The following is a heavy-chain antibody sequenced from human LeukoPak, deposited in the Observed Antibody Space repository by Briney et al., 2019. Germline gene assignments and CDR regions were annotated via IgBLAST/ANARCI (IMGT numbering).Heavy chain of an antibody. D-gene: IGHD3-22*01. CDR2: FSSSSSYI. CDR1: GFTFSNYN. Sequence: GSLRLSCAASGFTFSNYNMNWVRQAPGKGLEWVSSFSSSSSYIYYADSVKGRFTISRDNAKNSLYLQMNSLRAEDTAVYYCARGRYDSSGYYPIFDFWGQGTLVTVSS. V-gene: IGHV3-21*01. J-gene: IGHJ4*02. CDR3: ARGRYDSSGYYPIFDF.